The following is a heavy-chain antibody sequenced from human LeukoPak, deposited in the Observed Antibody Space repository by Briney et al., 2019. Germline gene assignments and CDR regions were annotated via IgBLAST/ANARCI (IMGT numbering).Heavy chain of an antibody. CDR2: INPNSGGT. D-gene: IGHD4-17*01. J-gene: IGHJ4*02. V-gene: IGHV1-2*02. CDR3: AIGDFYGDYSFDY. Sequence: ASVKVSCKASGYTFTGYYMHWVRQAPGQGLEWMGWINPNSGGTNYAQKFQGRVTMTRDTSIGTAYMELSRLRSDDTAVYYCAIGDFYGDYSFDYWGQGTLVTVSS. CDR1: GYTFTGYY.